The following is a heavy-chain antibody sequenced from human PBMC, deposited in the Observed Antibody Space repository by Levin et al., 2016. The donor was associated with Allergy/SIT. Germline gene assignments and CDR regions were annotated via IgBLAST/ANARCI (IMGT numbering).Heavy chain of an antibody. V-gene: IGHV3-7*03. CDR2: IKQDGSGK. Sequence: GESLKISCAASGFTFSSYWMSWVRQAPGKGLEWVANIKQDGSGKYYVDSVKGRFTISRDNAKNSLYLQMNSLRAEDTALYYCAKDQRYCSGGSCYKYFDYWGQGTLVTVSS. CDR3: AKDQRYCSGGSCYKYFDY. D-gene: IGHD2-15*01. J-gene: IGHJ4*02. CDR1: GFTFSSYW.